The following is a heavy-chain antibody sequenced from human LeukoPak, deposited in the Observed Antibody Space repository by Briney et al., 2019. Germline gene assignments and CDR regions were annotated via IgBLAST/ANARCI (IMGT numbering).Heavy chain of an antibody. J-gene: IGHJ4*02. Sequence: PGRSLRLSCAASGFTFSSYAMHWVRQAPGKGLEWVAVISYDGSNKYYADSVKGRFTISRDNSKNTLYLQINSLRAEDTAVYYCARGGITMVRASKYWGQGTLVTVSS. CDR1: GFTFSSYA. CDR2: ISYDGSNK. V-gene: IGHV3-30*04. CDR3: ARGGITMVRASKY. D-gene: IGHD3-10*01.